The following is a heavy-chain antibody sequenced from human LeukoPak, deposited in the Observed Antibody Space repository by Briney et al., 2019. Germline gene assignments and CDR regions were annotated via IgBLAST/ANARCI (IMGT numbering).Heavy chain of an antibody. Sequence: GGSLRLSCAASGFTLSSYWMSWVRRAPGKGLEWVANIKQDGSEKDYVDSVKGRFTISRDNAKNSLYLQVNNLRAEDTAVYYCAREFYSNYNYYFDYWGQGTLVTVSS. J-gene: IGHJ4*02. CDR3: AREFYSNYNYYFDY. D-gene: IGHD4-11*01. CDR2: IKQDGSEK. V-gene: IGHV3-7*01. CDR1: GFTLSSYW.